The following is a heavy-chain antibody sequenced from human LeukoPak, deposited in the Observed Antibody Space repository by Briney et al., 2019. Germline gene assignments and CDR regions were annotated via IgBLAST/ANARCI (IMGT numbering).Heavy chain of an antibody. CDR2: ISGSGGST. D-gene: IGHD3-10*01. CDR3: ACYYGSGMEAFDI. Sequence: PGGSLRLSCAASGFTFSSYAMSWVRQAPGKGLEWVSAISGSGGSTYYADSVKGRFTISRHNSKNTLYLQMNSLRAEDTAVYYCACYYGSGMEAFDIWGQGTMVTVSS. CDR1: GFTFSSYA. V-gene: IGHV3-23*01. J-gene: IGHJ3*02.